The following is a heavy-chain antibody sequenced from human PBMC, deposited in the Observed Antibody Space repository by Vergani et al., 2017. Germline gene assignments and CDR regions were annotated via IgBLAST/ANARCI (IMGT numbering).Heavy chain of an antibody. CDR1: GFTFDDYG. CDR2: FHHTGMT. CDR3: ARHGGSGNFYHLFDS. V-gene: IGHV4-38-2*01. D-gene: IGHD3-10*01. Sequence: VQLVESGGGLVQPGGSLRLSCAASGFTFDDYGMSWVRQAPGKGLEWIASFHHTGMTYNNPSLKSRVTISVDTSKNLISLKLNSVTAADTALYYCARHGGSGNFYHLFDSWGQGTLVTVSS. J-gene: IGHJ4*02.